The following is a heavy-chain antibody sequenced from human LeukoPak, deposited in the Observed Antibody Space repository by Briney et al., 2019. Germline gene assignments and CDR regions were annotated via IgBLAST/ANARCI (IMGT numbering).Heavy chain of an antibody. Sequence: PSETLSLTCAVYGGSFSGYYWSWIRQPPGKGLDWVSVISGSAHKIRYADPVKGRFTISRDNSENIVYLQMNNLRVEDTAVYYCAGRPTGYSSGYIHWGQGTLVTVSS. CDR1: GGSFSGYY. CDR2: ISGSAHKI. CDR3: AGRPTGYSSGYIH. V-gene: IGHV3-23*01. D-gene: IGHD5-18*01. J-gene: IGHJ4*02.